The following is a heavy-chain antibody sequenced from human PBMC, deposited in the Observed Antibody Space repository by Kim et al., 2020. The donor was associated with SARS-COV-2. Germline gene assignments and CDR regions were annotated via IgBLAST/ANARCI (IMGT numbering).Heavy chain of an antibody. CDR3: ARGPNYSPFDY. CDR2: I. J-gene: IGHJ4*02. D-gene: IGHD4-4*01. V-gene: IGHV3-48*03. Sequence: ISYADTVRDRFTISRDNDKNSLYLQMNSLRAEDTAVYYCARGPNYSPFDYWGQGTLVTVSS.